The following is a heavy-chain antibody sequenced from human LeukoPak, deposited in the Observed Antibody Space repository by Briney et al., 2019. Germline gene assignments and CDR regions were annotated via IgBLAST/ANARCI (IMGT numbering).Heavy chain of an antibody. Sequence: PGGSLRLSCAASGFTFSSYAMSWVRQAPGKGLEWVSAISGSGGSTYYADSVKGRFTISRDNSKNTLYLQMNSLRAEDTAVYYCAKDQGYNWSDVGAFDIWGQGTMVTVSS. V-gene: IGHV3-23*01. CDR2: ISGSGGST. CDR3: AKDQGYNWSDVGAFDI. J-gene: IGHJ3*02. CDR1: GFTFSSYA. D-gene: IGHD1-20*01.